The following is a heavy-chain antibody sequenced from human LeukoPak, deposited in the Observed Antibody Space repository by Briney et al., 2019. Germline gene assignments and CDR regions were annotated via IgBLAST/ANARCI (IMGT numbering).Heavy chain of an antibody. Sequence: GGSLXLSXXXXXXXFXASAMSWVRQAPGKGLEWVAVITGGGESTYYADSVKGRFTISRDNSKKTLFLQVNSLRAEDTAVYFCAKNIRDQLLCGFNYWGQGIVVTVSS. CDR1: XXXFXASA. V-gene: IGHV3-23*01. D-gene: IGHD2-2*01. CDR3: AKNIRDQLLCGFNY. CDR2: ITGGGEST. J-gene: IGHJ4*02.